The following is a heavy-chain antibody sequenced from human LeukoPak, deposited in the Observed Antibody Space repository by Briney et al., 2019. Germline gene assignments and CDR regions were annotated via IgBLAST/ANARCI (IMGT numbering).Heavy chain of an antibody. Sequence: GGSLRLSCAASGFSVSSNYMNWVRQAPGKGLEWVSAIYSSGNAFYADSVKGRFTISRDNSKNTLYLQMNSLRAEDTAVYYCARGEQYNWFDPWGQGTLVTVSS. CDR2: IYSSGNA. J-gene: IGHJ5*02. V-gene: IGHV3-66*01. CDR3: ARGEQYNWFDP. D-gene: IGHD6-19*01. CDR1: GFSVSSNY.